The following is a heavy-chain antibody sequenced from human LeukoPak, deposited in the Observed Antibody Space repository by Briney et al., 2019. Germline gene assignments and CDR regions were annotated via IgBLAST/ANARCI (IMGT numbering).Heavy chain of an antibody. CDR2: ISSNGGST. J-gene: IGHJ4*02. Sequence: PGGSLRLSCAASGFIFRSYWMHWVRQAPGKGLEYVSAISSNGGSTYYANSVKGRFTISRDNSKNTLYLQMGSLRAEDMAVYYCARETRWGQGTLVTVSS. CDR3: ARETR. CDR1: GFIFRSYW. V-gene: IGHV3-64*01.